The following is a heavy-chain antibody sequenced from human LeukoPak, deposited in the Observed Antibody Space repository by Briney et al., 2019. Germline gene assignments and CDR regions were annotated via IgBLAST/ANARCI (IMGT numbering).Heavy chain of an antibody. CDR1: GFTFSSSA. CDR2: IIRSGDNT. CDR3: AKDKSGGWELLRDHDAFDI. J-gene: IGHJ3*02. Sequence: RGSLRLSCAASGFTFSSSAMNWVRHAPGKGLETVSCIIRSGDNTYYADSVKGRFTISRDNSKNTLYLQMNSLRAKDTALYYCAKDKSGGWELLRDHDAFDIWGQGTMVTVSS. V-gene: IGHV3-23*01. D-gene: IGHD1-26*01.